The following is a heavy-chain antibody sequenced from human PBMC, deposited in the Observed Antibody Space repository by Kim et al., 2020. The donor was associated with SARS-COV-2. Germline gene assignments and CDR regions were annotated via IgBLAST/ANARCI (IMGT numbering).Heavy chain of an antibody. D-gene: IGHD6-19*01. V-gene: IGHV4-59*08. CDR2: IYNSGSA. CDR3: ARRFNGWSFDY. CDR1: GGSISNYY. Sequence: SETLSLTCTVSGGSISNYYWNWIRQPPGKGLEWIGYIYNSGSANYNPSLKSQVTVSVDTSKNQFSLKLRSVTAADTAVYYCARRFNGWSFDYWGQGTLVT. J-gene: IGHJ4*02.